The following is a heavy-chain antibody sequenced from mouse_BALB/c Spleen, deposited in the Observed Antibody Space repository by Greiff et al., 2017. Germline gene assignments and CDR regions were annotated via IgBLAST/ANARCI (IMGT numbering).Heavy chain of an antibody. J-gene: IGHJ4*01. V-gene: IGHV1-7*01. Sequence: QVQLQQSGAELAKPGASVKMSCKASGYTFTSYWMHWVKQRPGQGLEWIGYINPSTGYTEYNQKFKDKATLTADKSSSTAYMQLSSQTSEDSAVYYCARREDYDYAMDYWGQGTSVTVSS. CDR3: ARREDYDYAMDY. CDR1: GYTFTSYW. D-gene: IGHD2-4*01. CDR2: INPSTGYT.